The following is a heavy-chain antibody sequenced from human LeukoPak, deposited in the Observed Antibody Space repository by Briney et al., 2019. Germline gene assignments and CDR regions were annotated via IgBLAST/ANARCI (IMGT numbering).Heavy chain of an antibody. CDR3: ARRGYCSGGNCRSNAFDI. CDR1: GYSFTTYW. D-gene: IGHD2-15*01. V-gene: IGHV5-51*01. Sequence: GESLKISCKGSGYSFTTYWIGWVRQMPGKGLEWMGIIYPGDSDTRYSPSFQGQVTVSADNSISTAYLQWSSLKAVDTAMYYCARRGYCSGGNCRSNAFDIWGQGTMVTVSS. CDR2: IYPGDSDT. J-gene: IGHJ3*02.